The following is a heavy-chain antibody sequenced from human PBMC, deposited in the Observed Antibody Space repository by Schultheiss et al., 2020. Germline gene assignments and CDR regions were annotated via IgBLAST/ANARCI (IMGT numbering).Heavy chain of an antibody. D-gene: IGHD2-8*01. CDR1: GRSISHYY. V-gene: IGHV4-34*01. J-gene: IGHJ4*02. CDR2: INHSGST. Sequence: SQTLSLTCTVSGRSISHYYWSWIRQPPGKGLEWIGEINHSGSTNYNPSLKSRVTISVDTSKNQFSLKLSSVTAADTAVYYCARGGGYCTNGVCYSGSFDYWGKGTLGTVCS. CDR3: ARGGGYCTNGVCYSGSFDY.